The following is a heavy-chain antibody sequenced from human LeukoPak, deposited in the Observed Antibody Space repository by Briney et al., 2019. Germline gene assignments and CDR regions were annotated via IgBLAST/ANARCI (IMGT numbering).Heavy chain of an antibody. D-gene: IGHD6-19*01. J-gene: IGHJ4*02. Sequence: PGGSLRLSCAASGFTFDDYGMSWVRQAPGKGLEWVSGINWNGDSTGYADSVKGRFTISRDNAKNSLYLQMNSLRAEDTALYYCAKEGEIAVAGSLDYWGQGTLVTVSS. V-gene: IGHV3-20*04. CDR2: INWNGDST. CDR1: GFTFDDYG. CDR3: AKEGEIAVAGSLDY.